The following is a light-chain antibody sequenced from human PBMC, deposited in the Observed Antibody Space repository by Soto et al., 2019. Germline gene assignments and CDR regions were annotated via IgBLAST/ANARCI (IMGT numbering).Light chain of an antibody. J-gene: IGKJ2*01. CDR3: QQYYTYPQT. V-gene: IGKV1-39*01. CDR2: AAS. CDR1: QSISNH. Sequence: DIQMTQSPSSLSASVEDRVIITCRASQSISNHLNWYQQKPGKAPKLLILAASSLQSGVPSRFSGSRSGPDFTLTISCLQSEDFATYFCQQYYTYPQTFGQGTKVDIK.